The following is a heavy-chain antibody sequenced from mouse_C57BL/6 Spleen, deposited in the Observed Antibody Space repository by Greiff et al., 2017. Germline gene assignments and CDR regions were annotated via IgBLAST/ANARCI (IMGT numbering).Heavy chain of an antibody. J-gene: IGHJ4*01. D-gene: IGHD1-1*01. CDR3: ARQDTTVVHAMDY. CDR2: ISNLAYSI. CDR1: GFTFSDYG. Sequence: EVQRVESGGGLVQPGGSLKLSCAASGFTFSDYGMAWVRQAPRQGPEWVAFISNLAYSIYYADTVTGRFTISRENAKNTLYLEMSSLRSEDTAMYYCARQDTTVVHAMDYWGQGTSVTVSS. V-gene: IGHV5-15*01.